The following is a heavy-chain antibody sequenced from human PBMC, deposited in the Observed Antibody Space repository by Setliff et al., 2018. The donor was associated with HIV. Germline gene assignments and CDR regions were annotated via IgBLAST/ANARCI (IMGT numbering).Heavy chain of an antibody. D-gene: IGHD6-13*01. CDR2: ISSNGGST. V-gene: IGHV3-64*04. Sequence: PGGSLRLSCSASGFTFSSYAMHWVRQAPGEGLEYVSAISSNGGSTYYADSVKGRFTISRDNAKNSLYLQMNSLRVEDTAVYYCARSRAAGFDYWGQGTLVTVSS. CDR1: GFTFSSYA. J-gene: IGHJ4*02. CDR3: ARSRAAGFDY.